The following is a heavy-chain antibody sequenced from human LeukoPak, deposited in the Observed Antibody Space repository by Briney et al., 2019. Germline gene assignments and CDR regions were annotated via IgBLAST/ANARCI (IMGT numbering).Heavy chain of an antibody. J-gene: IGHJ4*02. D-gene: IGHD3-10*01. CDR1: GGSISNYY. CDR3: ARGFRGPNFDY. V-gene: IGHV4-39*07. CDR2: IHYSGST. Sequence: PSETLSLTCTVSGGSISNYYWGWIRQPPGKELEWIGSIHYSGSTSYNPSLKGRVTISGDTSKNQFSLKLSSVTAADTAVYYCARGFRGPNFDYWGQGTLVTVSS.